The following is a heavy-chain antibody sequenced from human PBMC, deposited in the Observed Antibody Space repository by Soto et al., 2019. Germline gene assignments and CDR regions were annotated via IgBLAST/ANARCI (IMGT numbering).Heavy chain of an antibody. D-gene: IGHD2-15*01. V-gene: IGHV3-30*18. CDR1: GFTFSSYG. J-gene: IGHJ6*02. CDR2: ISYDGSNK. Sequence: GGSLRLSCAASGFTFSSYGMHWVRQAPGKGLEWVAVISYDGSNKYYADSVKGRFTISRDNSKNTLYLQMNSLRDEDTAVYYCAKDSERYCSGGSCPHPYYYYGMDVWGQGTTVTVSS. CDR3: AKDSERYCSGGSCPHPYYYYGMDV.